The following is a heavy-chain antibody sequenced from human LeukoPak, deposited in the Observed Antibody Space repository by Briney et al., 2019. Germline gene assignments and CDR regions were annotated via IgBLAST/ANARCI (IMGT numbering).Heavy chain of an antibody. CDR1: GDSISSGASY. J-gene: IGHJ5*02. CDR3: VRDLGLAVAGYNWFDP. V-gene: IGHV4-61*02. Sequence: SQTLSLTCTVSGDSISSGASYWSWIRQRAGKGLEWLGRIYTSGSTIYNPSLKSRVTMSVHTSKNQFSLNLTSVTAADTAVYYCVRDLGLAVAGYNWFDPWGQGTLVTVSS. D-gene: IGHD6-19*01. CDR2: IYTSGST.